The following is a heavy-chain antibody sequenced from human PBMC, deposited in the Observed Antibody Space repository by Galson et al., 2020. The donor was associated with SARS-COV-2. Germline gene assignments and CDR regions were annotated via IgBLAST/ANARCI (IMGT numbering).Heavy chain of an antibody. CDR2: IYDSGST. D-gene: IGHD1-26*01. CDR3: AKGNKVGISGYYMGV. CDR1: GGSISSSSYY. J-gene: IGHJ6*03. Sequence: SETLSLTCTVSGGSISSSSYYWGWIRQPPGKALEWIGSIYDSGSTDYNPSLKSRVTISKDTSKKQLSLKLSSVTAADTAVYYCAKGNKVGISGYYMGVWGKGTTVTISS. V-gene: IGHV4-39*01.